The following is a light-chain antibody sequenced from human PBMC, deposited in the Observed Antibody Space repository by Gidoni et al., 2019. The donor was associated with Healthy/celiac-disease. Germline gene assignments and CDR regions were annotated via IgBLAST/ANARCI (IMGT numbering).Light chain of an antibody. CDR2: DAS. Sequence: ETVLTQSPATLSLSPGESATLSCSASQSVSSYLAWYQQKPGQAPRLLIYDASNRATGIPARFSGSGSGTDFTLTISSLEPEDFAVYYCQQRSNWPLITFGQGTRLEIK. CDR1: QSVSSY. V-gene: IGKV3-11*01. CDR3: QQRSNWPLIT. J-gene: IGKJ5*01.